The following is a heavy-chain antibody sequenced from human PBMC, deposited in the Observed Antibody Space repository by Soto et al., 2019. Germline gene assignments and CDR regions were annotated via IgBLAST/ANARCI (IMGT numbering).Heavy chain of an antibody. J-gene: IGHJ6*02. CDR1: GFTFSSYG. D-gene: IGHD4-4*01. CDR2: ISYDGSNK. V-gene: IGHV3-30*18. Sequence: PGGSLRLSCAASGFTFSSYGMHWVRQAPGKGLEWVAVISYDGSNKYYADSVKGRFTISRDNSKNTLYLQMNSLRAEDTAVYYCAKEYYSNYVFYYYYGMDVWGQGTTVTVSS. CDR3: AKEYYSNYVFYYYYGMDV.